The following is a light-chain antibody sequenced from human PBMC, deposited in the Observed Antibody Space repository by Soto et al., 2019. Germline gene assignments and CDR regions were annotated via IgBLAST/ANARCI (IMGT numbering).Light chain of an antibody. Sequence: DIQMTQSPSTLSSSVEDRVTITCPFSQSISSWLAWYHQKPGKAPKLLMYDASSLESGVPSRFSGSGSGTEFTLTISSLQADDFATYYCQQYNSYSWTFGQVTKVDTK. CDR3: QQYNSYSWT. V-gene: IGKV1-5*01. CDR2: DAS. CDR1: QSISSW. J-gene: IGKJ1*01.